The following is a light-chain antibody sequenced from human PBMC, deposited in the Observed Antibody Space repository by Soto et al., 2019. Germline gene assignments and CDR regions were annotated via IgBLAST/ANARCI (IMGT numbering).Light chain of an antibody. V-gene: IGKV3-15*01. CDR1: QSVSDR. Sequence: EIVMTQSADTLSVSPGERATLSCRASQSVSDRVVWYQQKSGQAPSLLIYAASTRAAGVPARFSGSGYGTEFTLTISSLQSEDFAVYFCQQYADWPKTFGQGTKVDIK. CDR2: AAS. CDR3: QQYADWPKT. J-gene: IGKJ1*01.